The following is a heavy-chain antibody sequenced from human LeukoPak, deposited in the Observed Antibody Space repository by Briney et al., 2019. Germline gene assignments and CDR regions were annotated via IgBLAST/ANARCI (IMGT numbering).Heavy chain of an antibody. D-gene: IGHD5-12*01. CDR1: GFTFSTYG. CDR2: ISDSSAM. V-gene: IGHV3-48*01. Sequence: PGGSLRLSCAASGFTFSTYGMKWVRQAPGKGLEWVSYISDSSAMYYADSVRGRFTISRENDKNSLFLQMNSLRAEDTAVYYCARDGGYSGYDADCWGQGTLVTVSS. CDR3: ARDGGYSGYDADC. J-gene: IGHJ4*02.